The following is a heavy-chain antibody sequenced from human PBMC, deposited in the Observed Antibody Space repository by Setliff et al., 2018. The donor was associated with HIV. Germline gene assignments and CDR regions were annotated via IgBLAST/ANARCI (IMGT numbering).Heavy chain of an antibody. CDR2: IYHTGST. V-gene: IGHV4-38-2*01. D-gene: IGHD6-19*01. CDR3: ERHEGGAVAGTWYYFDY. CDR1: GYSISSGNY. Sequence: SDTLSLTCVVSGYSISSGNYWGWIRQPPGKGLEWIGNIYHTGSTNCNPSLTSRVTMSVDKSRNHFSLKLTSVTAADTALYYCERHEGGAVAGTWYYFDYWGHGTLVTVSA. J-gene: IGHJ4*01.